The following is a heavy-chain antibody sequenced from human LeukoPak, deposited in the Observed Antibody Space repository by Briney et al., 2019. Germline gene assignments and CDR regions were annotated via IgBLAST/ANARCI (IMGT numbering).Heavy chain of an antibody. Sequence: GASLKVSCKASGYTFTSYGISWVRQAPGQGLEWMGWINPNSGGTNYAQKFQGRVTMTRDTSISTAYMELSRLRSDDTAVYYCARGLIAARRGYYMDVWGKGTTVTVSS. CDR3: ARGLIAARRGYYMDV. CDR2: INPNSGGT. D-gene: IGHD6-6*01. V-gene: IGHV1-2*02. CDR1: GYTFTSYG. J-gene: IGHJ6*03.